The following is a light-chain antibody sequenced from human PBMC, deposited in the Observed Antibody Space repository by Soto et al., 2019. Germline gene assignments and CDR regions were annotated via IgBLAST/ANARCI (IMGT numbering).Light chain of an antibody. CDR2: YAS. CDR1: QAINKY. V-gene: IGKV1-39*01. J-gene: IGKJ2*01. CDR3: QQSFRTPHT. Sequence: DIQMTQSPSSLSASLGDRVTITCRASQAINKYLHWYQQRPGEAPKLLIYYASSLQTGVPPRFSGSGSGTHFTLTLSSLQTEEFATYYCQQSFRTPHTFGQGTIVEIK.